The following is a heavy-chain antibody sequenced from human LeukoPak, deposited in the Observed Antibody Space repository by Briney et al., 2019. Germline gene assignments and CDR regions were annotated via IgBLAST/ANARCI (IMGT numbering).Heavy chain of an antibody. CDR1: GGSISSGGYY. CDR3: ARVPGPYNWFDP. V-gene: IGHV4-39*07. Sequence: SETLSLTCTVSGGSISSGGYYWSWIRQPPGKGLEWIGSIYYSGSTYYNPSLKSRVTISVDTSKNQFSLKLSSVTAADTAVYYCARVPGPYNWFDPWGQGTLVTVSS. D-gene: IGHD7-27*01. CDR2: IYYSGST. J-gene: IGHJ5*02.